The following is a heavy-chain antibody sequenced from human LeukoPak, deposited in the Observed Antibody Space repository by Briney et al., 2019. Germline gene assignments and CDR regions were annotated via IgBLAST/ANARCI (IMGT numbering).Heavy chain of an antibody. CDR1: GFTFSNYG. CDR3: ARDSTRGNFDH. D-gene: IGHD1-1*01. Sequence: GGSLRLSCAASGFTFSNYGMHWVRQAPGKGLEWVTVIWYDGTNKYYADSVKGRFTISRDNSKNTLYLQMNSLRAEDTAVYFCARDSTRGNFDHWGQGTLVTVSS. J-gene: IGHJ4*02. V-gene: IGHV3-33*01. CDR2: IWYDGTNK.